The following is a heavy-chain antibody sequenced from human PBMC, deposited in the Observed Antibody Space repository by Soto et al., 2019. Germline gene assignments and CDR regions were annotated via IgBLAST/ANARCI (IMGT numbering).Heavy chain of an antibody. J-gene: IGHJ6*03. V-gene: IGHV1-18*01. D-gene: IGHD6-6*01. CDR3: ARVHSSSSWSLGPYYYYYYMDV. Sequence: EASVKVSCKASGYTFTSYGISWVRQAPGQGLEWMGWISAYNGNTNYAQKLQGRVTMTTDTSTSTAYMELRSLRSDDTAVYYCARVHSSSSWSLGPYYYYYYMDVWGKGTTVTVSS. CDR1: GYTFTSYG. CDR2: ISAYNGNT.